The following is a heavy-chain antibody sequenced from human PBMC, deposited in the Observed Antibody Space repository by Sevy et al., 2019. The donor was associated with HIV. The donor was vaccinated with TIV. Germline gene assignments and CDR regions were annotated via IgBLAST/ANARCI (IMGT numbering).Heavy chain of an antibody. Sequence: SETLSLTCTVSGGSITSLYWNWIRQPPGKGLEWIANIYYNGHVNYNPPLKSRVTLSLDTSKNQFSLRLSSVTAAATAMYYCAGENAWGRGYSWGQGTLVTVSS. CDR2: IYYNGHV. D-gene: IGHD1-26*01. J-gene: IGHJ4*02. V-gene: IGHV4-59*08. CDR3: AGENAWGRGYS. CDR1: GGSITSLY.